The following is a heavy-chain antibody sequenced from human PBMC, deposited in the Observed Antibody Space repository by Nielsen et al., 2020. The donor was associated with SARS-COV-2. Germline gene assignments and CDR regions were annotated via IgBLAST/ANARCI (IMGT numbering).Heavy chain of an antibody. V-gene: IGHV3-30*18. CDR3: AKDGRPAYYDSSGLDY. CDR2: ISKDGSNK. Sequence: GESLKISCEASGFSFSGHGMHWVRQAPGKGLEWVALISKDGSNKQYGDSVKGRFSISRDNSKKTVFLQMNSLRAEDTALYYCAKDGRPAYYDSSGLDYWGQGTLVTVSS. J-gene: IGHJ4*02. D-gene: IGHD3-22*01. CDR1: GFSFSGHG.